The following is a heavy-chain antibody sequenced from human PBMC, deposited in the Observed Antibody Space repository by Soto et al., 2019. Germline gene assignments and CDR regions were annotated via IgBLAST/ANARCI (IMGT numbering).Heavy chain of an antibody. CDR1: DASVSKYY. Sequence: SETLSLTCSVSDASVSKYYWSWIRQPPGKGLEWIGYISHTGYTSYNPSLESRLTISMDKSKNQLSLNLNSVTTADTAVYYCARGQLLLPYWGQGTPVPV. J-gene: IGHJ4*02. V-gene: IGHV4-59*02. CDR3: ARGQLLLPY. CDR2: ISHTGYT. D-gene: IGHD1-1*01.